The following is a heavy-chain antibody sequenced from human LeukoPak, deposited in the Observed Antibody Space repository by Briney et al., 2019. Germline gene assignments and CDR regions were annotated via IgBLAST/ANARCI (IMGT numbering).Heavy chain of an antibody. V-gene: IGHV1-2*02. D-gene: IGHD6-19*01. Sequence: ASVKVSCKASGGTFSSYAISWVRQAPGQGLEWMGWINGNTGDTRYAEKFQGRVTMTRDTSINTAYMELRSLTSDDSAVYYCARDGAVTGSYNWFDPWGQGTLVTVSS. J-gene: IGHJ5*02. CDR3: ARDGAVTGSYNWFDP. CDR1: GGTFSSYA. CDR2: INGNTGDT.